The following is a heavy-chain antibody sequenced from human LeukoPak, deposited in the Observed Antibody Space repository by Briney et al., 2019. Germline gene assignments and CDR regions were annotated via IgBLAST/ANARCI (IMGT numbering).Heavy chain of an antibody. Sequence: GGSLRLSCAASGFTFSIYGIHWVRQAPGKGLEWVAIIWYDVNNKNYADSVKGRFTISRDNSKNTLYLQMNSLRAEDTAVYYCARGGYAGAFDIWGQGTMVTVSS. CDR3: ARGGYAGAFDI. D-gene: IGHD5-12*01. CDR1: GFTFSIYG. CDR2: IWYDVNNK. V-gene: IGHV3-33*01. J-gene: IGHJ3*02.